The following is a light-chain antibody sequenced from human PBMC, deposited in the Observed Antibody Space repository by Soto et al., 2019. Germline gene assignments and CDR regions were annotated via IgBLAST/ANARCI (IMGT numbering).Light chain of an antibody. CDR2: RDT. J-gene: IGLJ3*02. Sequence: SVLTQPPSVSGTPGQRVTISCSGSSSNIGGNSVNWYQQLTGTAPKLLIYRDTQRPSGVPDRFSGSKSGTSASLAISGLQSDDEAEYYCAAWDDSLNGFGVFGGGTKVTVL. CDR3: AAWDDSLNGFGV. V-gene: IGLV1-44*01. CDR1: SSNIGGNS.